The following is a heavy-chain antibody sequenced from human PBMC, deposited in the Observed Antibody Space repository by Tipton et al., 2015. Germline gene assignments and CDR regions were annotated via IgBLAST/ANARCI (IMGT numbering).Heavy chain of an antibody. CDR3: ARASIIQGYYHDSSRYFLFNS. J-gene: IGHJ1*01. V-gene: IGHV4-59*01. CDR1: GGSFSDYY. CDR2: FYYSGST. D-gene: IGHD3-22*01. Sequence: TLSLTCTVSGGSFSDYYWSWIRQSPGEGLEWIGYFYYSGSTNYNPSLRSRVAMSMDTSKNQFSLKLSSVIAADTAVYYCARASIIQGYYHDSSRYFLFNSWGQGTLVTVSS.